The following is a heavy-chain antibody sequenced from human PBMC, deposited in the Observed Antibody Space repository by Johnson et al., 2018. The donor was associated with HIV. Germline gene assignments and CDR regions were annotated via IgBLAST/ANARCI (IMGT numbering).Heavy chain of an antibody. CDR1: GFTFEDYG. J-gene: IGHJ3*02. CDR2: MNCNGGSK. V-gene: IGHV3-20*04. CDR3: AKGYGGNGGAFDI. D-gene: IGHD4-23*01. Sequence: VQLVESGGGVVRPGGSLRLSCAASGFTFEDYGLSWVRQAPGKGLEWVSGMNCNGGSKGYADSVKGRCTISRDNSKNTLYLQMNSLRAEDTAVYYCAKGYGGNGGAFDIWGQGTMVTVSS.